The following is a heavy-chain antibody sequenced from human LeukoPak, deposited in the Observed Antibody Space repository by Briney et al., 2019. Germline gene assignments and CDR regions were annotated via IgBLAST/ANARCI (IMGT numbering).Heavy chain of an antibody. Sequence: PSETLSLTCTVSGGSISSSSYYWGWIRQPPGKGLEWIGYIYYSGSTNYNPSLKSRVTISVDTSKNQFSLKLSSVTAADTAVYYCARDRITGTRLDPPHHPRNDYWGQGTLVTVSS. CDR2: IYYSGST. D-gene: IGHD1-20*01. CDR3: ARDRITGTRLDPPHHPRNDY. CDR1: GGSISSSSYY. V-gene: IGHV4-61*01. J-gene: IGHJ4*02.